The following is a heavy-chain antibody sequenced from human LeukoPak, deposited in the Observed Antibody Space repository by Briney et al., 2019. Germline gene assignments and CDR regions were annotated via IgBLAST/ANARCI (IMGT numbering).Heavy chain of an antibody. Sequence: GGSLRLSCAASRFTFSSYAMTWVRQAPGKGLEWVSAISGSGGNTYYADSVKGRFTLSRDNSKNTLYLQMNSLRAEDTAVYYCAKSYYGSGSYYPTLFDYWGQGTLVTVSS. J-gene: IGHJ4*02. CDR2: ISGSGGNT. CDR1: RFTFSSYA. D-gene: IGHD3-10*01. V-gene: IGHV3-23*01. CDR3: AKSYYGSGSYYPTLFDY.